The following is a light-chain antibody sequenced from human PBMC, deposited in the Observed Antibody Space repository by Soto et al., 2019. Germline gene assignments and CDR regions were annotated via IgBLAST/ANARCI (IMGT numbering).Light chain of an antibody. J-gene: IGKJ1*01. V-gene: IGKV3-20*01. CDR2: GAS. CDR1: QSVGSD. CDR3: QHYGSSRT. Sequence: VMTQSPDSLAVSLGERATINCRASQSVGSDLVWYRQKPGQAPRLLIYGASSRATGIPDRFSGSGSGTDFTLTISRLAPEDFAVYYCQHYGSSRTFGQGTKVDI.